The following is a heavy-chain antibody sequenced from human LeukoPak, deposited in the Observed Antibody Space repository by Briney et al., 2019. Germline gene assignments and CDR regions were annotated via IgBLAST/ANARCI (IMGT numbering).Heavy chain of an antibody. CDR1: GGSFSGYY. J-gene: IGHJ4*02. D-gene: IGHD3-22*01. CDR3: ARAGSLIVVVVPFGY. V-gene: IGHV4-34*01. CDR2: INHSGST. Sequence: SETLSLTCAVYGGSFSGYYWSWIRQPPGKGLEWIGEINHSGSTNYNPSLKSRVTISVDTSKNQFSLKLSSVTAADTAVYYCARAGSLIVVVVPFGYWGQGTLVTVSS.